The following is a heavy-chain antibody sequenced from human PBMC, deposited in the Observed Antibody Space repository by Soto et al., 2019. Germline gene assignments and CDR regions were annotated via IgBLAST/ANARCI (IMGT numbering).Heavy chain of an antibody. D-gene: IGHD4-17*01. CDR1: GFIFNNYG. Sequence: QVHLVESGGGVVQPGRSLRLSCAASGFIFNNYGMHWVRQAPGKGLEWVAVISYDGSNKYYADSVKGRFTISRDNSKNTLYLQMNILRPEDTALYSCASTGSYYWGQGTLVTVSS. CDR3: ASTGSYY. J-gene: IGHJ4*02. V-gene: IGHV3-30*03. CDR2: ISYDGSNK.